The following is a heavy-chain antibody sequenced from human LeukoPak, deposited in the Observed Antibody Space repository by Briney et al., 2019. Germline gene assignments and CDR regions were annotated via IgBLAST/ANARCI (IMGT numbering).Heavy chain of an antibody. CDR3: ARDRDSYDSSAFSY. CDR1: GYTFTSYG. D-gene: IGHD3-22*01. CDR2: ISAYNGNT. Sequence: ASVKVSSKASGYTFTSYGISWVRQAPGQGLEWMGWISAYNGNTNYAQKLQGRVTMTTDTSTSTAYMELRSLRSDDTAVYYCARDRDSYDSSAFSYWGQGTLVTVSS. V-gene: IGHV1-18*01. J-gene: IGHJ4*02.